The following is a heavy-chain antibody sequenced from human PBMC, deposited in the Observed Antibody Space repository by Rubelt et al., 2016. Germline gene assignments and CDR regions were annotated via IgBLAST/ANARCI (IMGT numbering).Heavy chain of an antibody. V-gene: IGHV1-3*01. Sequence: QVQLVQSGAEVKKPGASVKVSCTASGYTFTSYAMHWVRQAPGQRLEWMGWINAGNGNTKYSQKFQGSVTITRDTSASTPYMELSSLRSEDTAGYYCARDRTPVVVGYWYYYGMDVWGQGTTVTVSS. CDR1: GYTFTSYA. J-gene: IGHJ6*02. D-gene: IGHD1-26*01. CDR3: ARDRTPVVVGYWYYYGMDV. CDR2: INAGNGNT.